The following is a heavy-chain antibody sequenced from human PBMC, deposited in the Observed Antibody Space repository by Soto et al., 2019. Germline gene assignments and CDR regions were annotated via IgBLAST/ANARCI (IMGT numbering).Heavy chain of an antibody. CDR1: GFPFSSYA. D-gene: IGHD3-3*01. CDR3: ARPPRDLWSGYSTYFDY. CDR2: ISYEGSIA. V-gene: IGHV3-30-3*01. Sequence: GGSLRLSCEGSGFPFSSYAIHWVRQTPGKGLEWVAVISYEGSIAYYSDSVKGRFTISRDTPTNTVYLQLNGLRGDDTAVYYCARPPRDLWSGYSTYFDYWGQGTLVTVSS. J-gene: IGHJ4*02.